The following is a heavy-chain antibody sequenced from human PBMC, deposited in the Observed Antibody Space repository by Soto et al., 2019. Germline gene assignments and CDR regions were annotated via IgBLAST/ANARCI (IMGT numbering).Heavy chain of an antibody. Sequence: QVQLVESGGGVVQPGTSLRLSCAASRLTFSAHDMHWVRQAPGKGLEGVALIWSDGSRGFYADSVKGRFTISRDNFKNTLYLQMNSLGAEDTAVYYCAGEPKGGAYDMDVWGQGTTVTVSS. J-gene: IGHJ6*02. V-gene: IGHV3-33*01. CDR2: IWSDGSRG. CDR1: RLTFSAHD. CDR3: AGEPKGGAYDMDV. D-gene: IGHD3-16*01.